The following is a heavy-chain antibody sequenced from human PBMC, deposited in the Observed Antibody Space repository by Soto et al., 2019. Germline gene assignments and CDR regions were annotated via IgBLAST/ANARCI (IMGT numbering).Heavy chain of an antibody. CDR2: IFWDGDE. D-gene: IGHD2-21*02. V-gene: IGHV2-5*02. CDR1: GFSLSTNGVG. Sequence: SGPTLVNPTQTLALTCTFSGFSLSTNGVGVGWFRQPPGKALEYLTLIFWDGDERYSPFLRSGLTMIKDTSKNQVVLIMTNVDPVDTATYFCAHSLRRASCLGGDCYFFAHWGQGTLVTVSS. J-gene: IGHJ4*02. CDR3: AHSLRRASCLGGDCYFFAH.